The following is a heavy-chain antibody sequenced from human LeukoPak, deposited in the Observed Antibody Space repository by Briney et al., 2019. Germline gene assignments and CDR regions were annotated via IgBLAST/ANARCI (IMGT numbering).Heavy chain of an antibody. CDR2: ISYNGVNK. CDR1: GFTFSDYA. J-gene: IGHJ4*02. Sequence: GRSLTLSCAASGFTFSDYAMHWVRQAPGKGLEWVTLISYNGVNKYYADSVKGRFTISRDNSKNTLSLQMNSLRAEDTAMYYCARDGFSTSWGLAYWGQGTLVTVSS. CDR3: ARDGFSTSWGLAY. D-gene: IGHD6-13*01. V-gene: IGHV3-30*14.